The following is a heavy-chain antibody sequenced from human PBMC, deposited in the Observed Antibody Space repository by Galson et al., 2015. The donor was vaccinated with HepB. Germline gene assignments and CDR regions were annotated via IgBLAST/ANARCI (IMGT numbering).Heavy chain of an antibody. CDR3: AKAAQPRNKYYYYYMDV. V-gene: IGHV1-69*01. CDR2: IIPIFGTA. D-gene: IGHD2-15*01. J-gene: IGHJ6*03. CDR1: GGTFSSYA. Sequence: VKVSCKASGGTFSSYAISWVRQAPGQGLEWMGGIIPIFGTANYAQKFQGRVTITADESTSTAYMELSSLRSEDTAVYYCAKAAQPRNKYYYYYMDVWGKGTTVTVSS.